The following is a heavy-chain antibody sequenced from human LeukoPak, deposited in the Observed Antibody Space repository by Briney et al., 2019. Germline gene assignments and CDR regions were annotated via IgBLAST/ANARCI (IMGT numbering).Heavy chain of an antibody. V-gene: IGHV1-46*01. D-gene: IGHD1-26*01. Sequence: GVSVKVSCKASGYTLTSNNMHWVRQAPGQGLEWMGIIYPNSGYTRYAQKFQGRVTLTRDTSTSTVYMELSSLRSEDTAMYYCARDTGSYSASSWGQGTLVTVSS. J-gene: IGHJ5*02. CDR1: GYTLTSNN. CDR2: IYPNSGYT. CDR3: ARDTGSYSASS.